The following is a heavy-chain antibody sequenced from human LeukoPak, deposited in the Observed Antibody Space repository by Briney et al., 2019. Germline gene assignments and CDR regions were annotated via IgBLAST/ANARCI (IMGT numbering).Heavy chain of an antibody. CDR2: IYYSRST. CDR1: GGSISSSSYY. Sequence: SETLSLTCGVSGGSISSSSYYWGWIRQPPGKGLEWIGSIYYSRSTYYNPSLKSRVTISVDTSKNQFSLKLSSVTAADTAVYYCARHADSGFGELAFDYWGQGTLVTVSS. V-gene: IGHV4-39*01. D-gene: IGHD3-10*01. J-gene: IGHJ4*02. CDR3: ARHADSGFGELAFDY.